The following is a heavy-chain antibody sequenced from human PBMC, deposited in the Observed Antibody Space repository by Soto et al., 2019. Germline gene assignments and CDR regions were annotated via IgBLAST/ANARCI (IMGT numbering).Heavy chain of an antibody. Sequence: SETLSLTCTVSGGSVSGGDYYWSWIRQPPGKGLEWIGYISYSGSTYYNPSLKSRLTISVDTSNNQFSLSLSSVTAADTAVYYCARGLRFDFCSVRNLFAPWGQGTLVTVSS. J-gene: IGHJ5*02. CDR1: GGSVSGGDYY. D-gene: IGHD3-10*01. CDR3: ARGLRFDFCSVRNLFAP. CDR2: ISYSGST. V-gene: IGHV4-30-4*01.